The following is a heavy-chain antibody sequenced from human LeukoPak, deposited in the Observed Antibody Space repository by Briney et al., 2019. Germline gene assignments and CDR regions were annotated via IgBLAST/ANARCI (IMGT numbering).Heavy chain of an antibody. CDR2: IYTSEST. J-gene: IGHJ3*02. CDR1: GGSISSGSYY. Sequence: SETLSLTCTVSGGSISSGSYYWSWIRQPAGKGLEWIGRIYTSESTNYNPSLKSRVTISVDTSKNQFSLKLSSVTAADTAVYYCARGRRYCSGGSCYGTAFDIWGQGTMVTVSS. CDR3: ARGRRYCSGGSCYGTAFDI. V-gene: IGHV4-61*02. D-gene: IGHD2-15*01.